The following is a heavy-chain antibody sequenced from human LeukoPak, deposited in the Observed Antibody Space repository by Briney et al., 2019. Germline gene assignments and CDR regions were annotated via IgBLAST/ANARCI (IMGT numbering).Heavy chain of an antibody. CDR1: GGSFSGYY. CDR3: AGRGYCSSTSCYDY. CDR2: INHSGST. Sequence: PSETLSLTCAVYGGSFSGYYWSWIRQPPGKGLEWIGEINHSGSTSYNPSLKSRVTISVDTSKNQFSLKLSSVTAADTAVYYCAGRGYCSSTSCYDYWGQGALVTVSS. V-gene: IGHV4-34*01. D-gene: IGHD2-2*01. J-gene: IGHJ4*02.